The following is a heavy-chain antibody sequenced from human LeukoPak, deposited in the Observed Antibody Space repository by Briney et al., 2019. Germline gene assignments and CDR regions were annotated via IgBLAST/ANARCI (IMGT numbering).Heavy chain of an antibody. Sequence: PGGSLRLSCAASGFTFSSYGMHWVRQAPGKGLEWVAVISYDGSNKYYADSVKGRFTISRDNSKNTLYLQMNSLRAEDTAVYYCAKHTVAGTRDAFDIWGQGTMVTVSS. D-gene: IGHD6-19*01. V-gene: IGHV3-30*18. CDR2: ISYDGSNK. CDR1: GFTFSSYG. J-gene: IGHJ3*02. CDR3: AKHTVAGTRDAFDI.